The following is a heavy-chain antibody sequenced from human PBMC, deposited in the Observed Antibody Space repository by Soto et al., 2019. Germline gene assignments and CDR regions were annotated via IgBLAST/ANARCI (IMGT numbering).Heavy chain of an antibody. CDR3: ARRSYSGSYLRQAYFDY. Sequence: SETLSLTCTVSGGSISSYYWSWIRQPPGKGLEWIGYIYYSGSTNYNPSLMSRVTISVDTSKNQFCLKLSSVTAADTAVYYCARRSYSGSYLRQAYFDYWGQGTLVTVSS. CDR2: IYYSGST. D-gene: IGHD1-26*01. J-gene: IGHJ4*02. CDR1: GGSISSYY. V-gene: IGHV4-59*08.